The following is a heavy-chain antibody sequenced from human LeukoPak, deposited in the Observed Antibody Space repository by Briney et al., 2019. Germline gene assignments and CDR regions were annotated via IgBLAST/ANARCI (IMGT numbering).Heavy chain of an antibody. J-gene: IGHJ4*02. CDR2: ISTYNGNT. CDR1: GYTFTSYG. D-gene: IGHD3-22*01. V-gene: IGHV1-18*01. CDR3: ARVGYYYDSSGYYYVRPSSY. Sequence: ASVKVSCKASGYTFTSYGISWVRQAPGQGLEWMGWISTYNGNTNYAQKLQGRVTMTTDTSTSTAYTELRSLRSDDTAVYYCARVGYYYDSSGYYYVRPSSYWGQGTLVTVSS.